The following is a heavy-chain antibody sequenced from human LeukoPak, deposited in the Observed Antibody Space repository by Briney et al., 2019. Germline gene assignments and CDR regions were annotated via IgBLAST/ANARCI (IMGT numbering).Heavy chain of an antibody. J-gene: IGHJ4*02. CDR2: IYHSGST. CDR3: ARRKWDSGTYQYYFDY. Sequence: SETLSLTCAVSGGSISSSNWWSWVRQPPGKGLEWIGEIYHSGSTNYNPSLKSRVTISLDKSSNQFSLNLNSVTAADTAVYYCARRKWDSGTYQYYFDYWGQGTLVTVSS. V-gene: IGHV4-4*02. CDR1: GGSISSSNW. D-gene: IGHD3-10*01.